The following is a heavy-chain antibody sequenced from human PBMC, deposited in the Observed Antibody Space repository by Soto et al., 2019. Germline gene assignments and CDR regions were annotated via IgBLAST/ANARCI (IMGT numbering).Heavy chain of an antibody. V-gene: IGHV1-24*01. D-gene: IGHD5-18*01. CDR2: FDPEDGET. CDR1: GYTLTELS. Sequence: SSVKRSRKVSGYTLTELSMHCVRQAPGKGIDRMGGFDPEDGETIYAQKFQGRVTMTEDTSTDTAYMELSSLRSEDTAVYYCATGWGVGYSYGYGFINYGMDVWGQGTTVTVSS. J-gene: IGHJ6*02. CDR3: ATGWGVGYSYGYGFINYGMDV.